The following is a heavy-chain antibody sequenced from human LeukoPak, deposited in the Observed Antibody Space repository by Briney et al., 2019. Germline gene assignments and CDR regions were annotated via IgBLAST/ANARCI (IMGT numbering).Heavy chain of an antibody. V-gene: IGHV3-7*01. D-gene: IGHD3-10*01. Sequence: GGSLRLSCAASGFTFSSYGMHWVRQAPGKGLEWVANIKQDGSESAYVDSVKGRFTISRDNAKNSLYLQMNSLRAEDTAVYYCATGPQWFGELFCDYWGQGTLVSVSS. CDR2: IKQDGSES. J-gene: IGHJ4*02. CDR1: GFTFSSYG. CDR3: ATGPQWFGELFCDY.